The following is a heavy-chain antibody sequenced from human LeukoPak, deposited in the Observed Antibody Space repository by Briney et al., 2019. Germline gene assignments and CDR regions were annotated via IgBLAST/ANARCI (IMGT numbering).Heavy chain of an antibody. V-gene: IGHV3-74*01. Sequence: GGSLRLSCAASGFSFSSYWMHWVRQAPGKGLVWVSRIKSDGKTNYADSVKGRFTISRDNARNTVSLQMNSLRAEDTGVYYCARAPSEIGGYYPEYFRHWGQGTLVTVSS. J-gene: IGHJ1*01. CDR1: GFSFSSYW. CDR3: ARAPSEIGGYYPEYFRH. CDR2: IKSDGKT. D-gene: IGHD3-22*01.